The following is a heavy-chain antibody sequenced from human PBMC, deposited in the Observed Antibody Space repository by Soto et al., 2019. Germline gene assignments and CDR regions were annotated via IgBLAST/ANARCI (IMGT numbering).Heavy chain of an antibody. D-gene: IGHD3-22*01. CDR3: ARGDFDSSANYYAGWFDP. V-gene: IGHV1-2*02. CDR2: INPNSGGT. J-gene: IGHJ5*02. CDR1: GYTFTAYY. Sequence: QVQLVQSGAEVKKPGASVKVSCKASGYTFTAYYMHWLLQAPGQGLEWMGWINPNSGGTKYAQKFQGRVTMTNDTSISTAYMELSRLGSDDTAVYYCARGDFDSSANYYAGWFDPWGQGTLVTVSS.